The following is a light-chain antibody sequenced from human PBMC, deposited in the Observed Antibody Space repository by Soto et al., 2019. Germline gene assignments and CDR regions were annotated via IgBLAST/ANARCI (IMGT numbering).Light chain of an antibody. CDR1: QSVHNY. J-gene: IGKJ1*01. Sequence: EIVLTQSPATLSLSSGERATLSCRASQSVHNYLAWYQQKPGQAPRLLIYHADKRATGVPARFSGGGSGTDFTLTITSLEPEDFAVYYCQQYYKWPPSAFGQGTKVDIK. V-gene: IGKV3-11*01. CDR2: HAD. CDR3: QQYYKWPPSA.